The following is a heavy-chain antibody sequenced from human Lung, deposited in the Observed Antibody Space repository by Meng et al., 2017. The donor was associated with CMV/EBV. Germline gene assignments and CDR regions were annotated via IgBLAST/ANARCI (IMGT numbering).Heavy chain of an antibody. J-gene: IGHJ4*02. CDR3: ARARSSGWYLAYYVDY. D-gene: IGHD6-19*01. V-gene: IGHV1-69*02. CDR1: GGTFSSYT. CDR2: IIPILGIA. Sequence: SVXVSXXASGGTFSSYTISWVRQAPGQGLEWMGRIIPILGIANYAQKFQGRVTITADKSTSTAYMELSSLRSEDTAVYYCARARSSGWYLAYYVDYWGQGTLVXVSS.